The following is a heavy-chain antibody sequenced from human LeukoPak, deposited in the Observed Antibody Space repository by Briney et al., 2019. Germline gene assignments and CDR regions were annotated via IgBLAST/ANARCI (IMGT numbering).Heavy chain of an antibody. D-gene: IGHD6-6*01. CDR2: INPNSGGT. CDR1: GYTFTGYY. J-gene: IGHJ4*02. CDR3: ARSLAAYSSSSRRIVDY. Sequence: ASVKVSCKASGYTFTGYYMHWVRQAPGRGLEWMGWINPNSGGTNYAQKFQGRVTMTRDTSISTAYMELSRLRSDDTAVYYCARSLAAYSSSSRRIVDYWGQGTLVTVSS. V-gene: IGHV1-2*02.